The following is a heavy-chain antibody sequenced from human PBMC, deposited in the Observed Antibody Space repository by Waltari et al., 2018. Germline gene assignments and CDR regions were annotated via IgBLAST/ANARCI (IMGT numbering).Heavy chain of an antibody. CDR2: INHSGST. CDR1: GGSFSGYY. V-gene: IGHV4-34*01. CDR3: ARKKIPLYCSSTSCPRHHNNRLRFDP. J-gene: IGHJ5*02. Sequence: QVQLQQWGAGLLKPSETLSLTCAVYGGSFSGYYWSWIRQPPGKGLEWIGEINHSGSTNSTPSLKSRVTISVDTSKNQFSLKLSSVTAADTAGYYCARKKIPLYCSSTSCPRHHNNRLRFDPWGQGTLVTVSS. D-gene: IGHD2-2*01.